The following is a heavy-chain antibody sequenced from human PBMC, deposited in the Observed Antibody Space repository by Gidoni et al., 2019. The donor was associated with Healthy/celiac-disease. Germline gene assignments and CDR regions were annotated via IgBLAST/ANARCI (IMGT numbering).Heavy chain of an antibody. D-gene: IGHD3-22*01. J-gene: IGHJ4*02. CDR3: ARRRYYYDSSGYLWGYFDY. CDR1: GGTFRSYA. Sequence: QLQLVQSGAEVKKPGSSVKVSCKASGGTFRSYAISVVRQAPGQGHEWTGGIIQFFGTANYSQKFQGRVTIPADESTSTAYMELSSLRSEDTAVYYCARRRYYYDSSGYLWGYFDYWGQGTLVTVSS. V-gene: IGHV1-69*01. CDR2: IIQFFGTA.